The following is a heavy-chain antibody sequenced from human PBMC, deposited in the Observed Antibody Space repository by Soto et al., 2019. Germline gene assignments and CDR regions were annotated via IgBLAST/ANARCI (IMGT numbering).Heavy chain of an antibody. V-gene: IGHV5-51*07. CDR3: ARGNVANYFEP. CDR1: GYSFAGYW. J-gene: IGHJ5*02. CDR2: IYPHDSTV. D-gene: IGHD1-7*01. Sequence: GESLKISCQTSGYSFAGYWIVWVHQMPGKGLEWMGIIYPHDSTVKYSPSVQGQVTMSVDRSISTAYLQWSSLKASDAAVYYCARGNVANYFEPWGQGTLVTVSS.